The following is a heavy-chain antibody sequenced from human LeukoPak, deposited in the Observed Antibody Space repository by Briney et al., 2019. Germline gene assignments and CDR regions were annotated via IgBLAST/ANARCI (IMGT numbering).Heavy chain of an antibody. Sequence: SGTLSLTCTVSGGSISSYYWSWIRQPPGKGLEWIGYIHYSGSTNYNPSLKSRVTISVDTSKNQFSLKLSSVTAADTVVYYCARVGRDGYNDYLDYWGQGTLVTVPS. V-gene: IGHV4-59*01. CDR1: GGSISSYY. D-gene: IGHD5-24*01. CDR2: IHYSGST. CDR3: ARVGRDGYNDYLDY. J-gene: IGHJ4*02.